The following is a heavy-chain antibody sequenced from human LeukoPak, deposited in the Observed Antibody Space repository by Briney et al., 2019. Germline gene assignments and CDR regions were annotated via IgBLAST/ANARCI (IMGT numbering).Heavy chain of an antibody. CDR2: ISSSGSTI. CDR1: GFTFSSYE. Sequence: GGSLRLSCAASGFTFSSYEMNWVRQAPGKGPKWVSYISSSGSTIYYADSVKGRFTISRDNAKNSLYLQMNSLRAEDTAVYYCARDDSSSWPGYFDYWGQGTLVTVSS. V-gene: IGHV3-48*03. D-gene: IGHD6-13*01. CDR3: ARDDSSSWPGYFDY. J-gene: IGHJ4*02.